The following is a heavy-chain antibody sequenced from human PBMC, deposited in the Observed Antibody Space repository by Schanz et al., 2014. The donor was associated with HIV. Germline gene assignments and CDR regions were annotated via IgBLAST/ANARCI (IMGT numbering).Heavy chain of an antibody. CDR1: GYTFSGYY. CDR2: MNPNSGVT. D-gene: IGHD3-16*01. CDR3: ARPISMIVLDAFDI. Sequence: QVHLVQSGAEVKKPGASVKVSCKASGYTFSGYYIHWVRQAPGQGLEWMGWMNPNSGVTEDAQKFQGRVTMTRDTSISTAYMEVSRLRSDDTAVYFCARPISMIVLDAFDIWGQGTMVTVS. J-gene: IGHJ3*02. V-gene: IGHV1-2*02.